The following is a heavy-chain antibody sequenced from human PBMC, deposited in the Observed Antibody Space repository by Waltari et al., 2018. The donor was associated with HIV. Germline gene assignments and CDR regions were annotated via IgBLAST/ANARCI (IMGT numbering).Heavy chain of an antibody. CDR1: GSSFSDAW. D-gene: IGHD3-22*01. CDR3: TTLLTSGYLYFFDN. J-gene: IGHJ4*02. Sequence: EVQLVESGGGLVKPGGSLRLSCAVSGSSFSDAWMSWVRQPAGKGLEWVGRIKRKTDGGTTDYAAPVKGRFTISRDDSKTTLYLQMNSLKTEDTAVYYCTTLLTSGYLYFFDNWGQGTLVTVSS. CDR2: IKRKTDGGTT. V-gene: IGHV3-15*01.